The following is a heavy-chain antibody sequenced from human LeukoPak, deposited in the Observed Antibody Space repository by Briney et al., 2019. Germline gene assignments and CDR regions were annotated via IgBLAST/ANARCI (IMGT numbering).Heavy chain of an antibody. Sequence: GGSLRLSCAASGFTFSSYAMSWVRQAPGKGLEWVSAISGSGGSTYYADSVKGRFTISRDNSKNTLYLQMNSLRAEDTAVYYCARGGGGSYYADYWGQGTLVTVSS. V-gene: IGHV3-23*01. CDR3: ARGGGGSYYADY. CDR1: GFTFSSYA. J-gene: IGHJ4*02. D-gene: IGHD1-26*01. CDR2: ISGSGGST.